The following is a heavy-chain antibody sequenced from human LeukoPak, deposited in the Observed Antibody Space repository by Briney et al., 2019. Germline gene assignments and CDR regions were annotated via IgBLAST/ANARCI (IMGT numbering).Heavy chain of an antibody. CDR3: ARGAGYNYPYYFDY. Sequence: GGSLRLSCAASGFTVSSNYMNWVRQAPGKGLEWGSVIYGGGNIYYADSVKGRFTISRDNSKNTLYLQMNSLRAEDTAVYYCARGAGYNYPYYFDYWGQGTLVTVSS. D-gene: IGHD5-24*01. CDR1: GFTVSSNY. J-gene: IGHJ4*02. CDR2: IYGGGNI. V-gene: IGHV3-53*01.